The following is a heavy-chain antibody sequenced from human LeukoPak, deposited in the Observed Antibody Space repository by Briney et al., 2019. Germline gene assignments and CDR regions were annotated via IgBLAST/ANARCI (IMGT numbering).Heavy chain of an antibody. CDR1: GFTFSDYG. Sequence: GGSLRLSCAASGFTFSDYGMVWVRQAPGKGLEWVAFIRFDGSIKYYTDSVKDRFTVSRDNFKNTLYLQMNSLRAEDTAVYYCARRAGAYSHPYDYWGQGTLVTVSS. CDR2: IRFDGSIK. J-gene: IGHJ4*02. CDR3: ARRAGAYSHPYDY. V-gene: IGHV3-30*02. D-gene: IGHD4/OR15-4a*01.